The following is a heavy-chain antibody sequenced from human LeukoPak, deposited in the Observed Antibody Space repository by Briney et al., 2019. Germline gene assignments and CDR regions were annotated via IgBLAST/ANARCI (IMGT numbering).Heavy chain of an antibody. CDR3: ARDDGDV. Sequence: QPGGSLRLSCVSSGFTFSNYWMKWVRQAPGKGLEWVAGINEDGSGKFSVGSVKDRITISRDNTRNSLDLQINSLTVEDTAIYYCARDDGDVWGTGTTVTVSS. CDR2: INEDGSGK. CDR1: GFTFSNYW. V-gene: IGHV3-7*01. J-gene: IGHJ6*04.